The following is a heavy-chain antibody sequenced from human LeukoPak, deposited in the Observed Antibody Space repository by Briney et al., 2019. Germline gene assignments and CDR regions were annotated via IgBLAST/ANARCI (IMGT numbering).Heavy chain of an antibody. CDR1: GGTFSSYA. V-gene: IGHV1-69*06. D-gene: IGHD6-19*01. J-gene: IGHJ4*02. CDR3: AREPGIAVAGYAFDY. CDR2: IIPIFGTA. Sequence: SVKVSCKASGGTFSSYAISWVRQAPGQGLEWMGGIIPIFGTANYAQKFQGRVTITADKSTSTAYMELSSLRSEDTAVYYCAREPGIAVAGYAFDYWGQGTLVTVSS.